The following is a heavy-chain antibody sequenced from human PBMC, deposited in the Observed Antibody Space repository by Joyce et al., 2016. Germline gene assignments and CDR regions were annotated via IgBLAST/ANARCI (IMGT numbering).Heavy chain of an antibody. D-gene: IGHD2-21*02. CDR1: SGSVSSGGYY. Sequence: QVQLQESGPGLVKPSQTLSLTCTVSSGSVSSGGYYWSWLRQHPGKGLEWVGYISYSGSTSYNPSLKSRVTISRDTSRNQFSLRLTSVTAADAAVYYCAREWVTPGAFDYWGQGALVTVSS. CDR3: AREWVTPGAFDY. J-gene: IGHJ4*02. V-gene: IGHV4-31*03. CDR2: ISYSGST.